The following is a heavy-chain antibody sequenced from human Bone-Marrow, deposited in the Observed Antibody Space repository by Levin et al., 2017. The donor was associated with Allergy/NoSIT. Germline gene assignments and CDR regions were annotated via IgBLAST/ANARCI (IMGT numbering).Heavy chain of an antibody. CDR2: IYSGGST. CDR3: ARGGNWGSSSWHYYYYGMDV. CDR1: GFTVSSNY. Sequence: PGGSLRLSCAASGFTVSSNYMSWVRQAPGKGLEWVSVIYSGGSTYYADSVKGRFTISRDNSKNTLYLQMNSLRAEDTAVYYCARGGNWGSSSWHYYYYGMDVWGQGTTVTVSS. V-gene: IGHV3-53*01. D-gene: IGHD6-13*01. J-gene: IGHJ6*02.